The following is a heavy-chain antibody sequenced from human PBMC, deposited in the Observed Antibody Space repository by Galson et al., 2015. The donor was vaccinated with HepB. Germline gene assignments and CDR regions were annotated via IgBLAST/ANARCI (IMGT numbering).Heavy chain of an antibody. V-gene: IGHV6-1*01. CDR2: TYYRSEWLT. Sequence: CAISGDSVSSDIAAWNWIRQSPSRGFEWLGRTYYRSEWLTDYSPSVRSRILIASDTSKNHFSLHLTSVTPEDTAMYLCASSRFGLSGWFDPWGQGILVTVSS. CDR3: ASSRFGLSGWFDP. D-gene: IGHD3-3*02. CDR1: GDSVSSDIAA. J-gene: IGHJ5*02.